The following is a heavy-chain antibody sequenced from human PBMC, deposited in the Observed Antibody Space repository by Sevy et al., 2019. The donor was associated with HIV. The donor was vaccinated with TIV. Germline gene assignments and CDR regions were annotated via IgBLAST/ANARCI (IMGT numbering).Heavy chain of an antibody. CDR1: GYSFTSYF. V-gene: IGHV1-46*01. CDR3: ARGSGGYSGWFDP. CDR2: INPSGGSK. J-gene: IGHJ5*02. D-gene: IGHD2-21*02. Sequence: ASVKVSCKASGYSFTSYFVYWVRQAPGQGLEWMGMINPSGGSKSSAQTFQGRVTMTRDTSTSTVYMELSSLRSEDTAVYYCARGSGGYSGWFDPWGQGTLVTVSS.